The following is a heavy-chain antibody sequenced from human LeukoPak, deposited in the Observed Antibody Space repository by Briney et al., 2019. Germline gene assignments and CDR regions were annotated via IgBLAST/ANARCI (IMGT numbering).Heavy chain of an antibody. CDR1: GFTFDDYG. J-gene: IGHJ5*02. CDR3: ARDLRVSSWKYSSSSNWFDP. Sequence: PGGSLRLSCVASGFTFDDYGMSWVRQAPGKGLEWVSGINWNGGSTGYADSVKGRFTISRDNAKNSLYLQMNSLRAEDTALYHCARDLRVSSWKYSSSSNWFDPWGQGTLVTVSS. CDR2: INWNGGST. V-gene: IGHV3-20*01. D-gene: IGHD6-13*01.